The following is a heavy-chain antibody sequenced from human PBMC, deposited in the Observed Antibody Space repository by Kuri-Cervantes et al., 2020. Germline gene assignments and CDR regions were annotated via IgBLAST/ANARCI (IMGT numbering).Heavy chain of an antibody. CDR1: GGSFSGYY. J-gene: IGHJ3*02. CDR3: ARTYGGNSGDAFDI. V-gene: IGHV4-34*01. CDR2: INHSGST. Sequence: SQTLSLTCAVYGGSFSGYYWSWIRQPPGRGLEWIGEINHSGSTNYNPSLKSRVTISVDRSKNQFSLKLSSVTAADTAMYYCARTYGGNSGDAFDIWGQGTMVTVSS. D-gene: IGHD4-23*01.